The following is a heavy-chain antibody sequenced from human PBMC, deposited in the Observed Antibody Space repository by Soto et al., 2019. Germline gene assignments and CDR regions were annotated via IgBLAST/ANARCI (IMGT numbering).Heavy chain of an antibody. V-gene: IGHV4-4*07. Sequence: TLSLTCTVSGGSISSYYWSWIRQPAGKGLEWIGRIYTSGSTNYNPSLKSRVTMSVDTSKNQFSLKLSSVTAADTAVYYCARLVLFHSYGQTYYYYGMDVWGQGTTVTVSS. CDR3: ARLVLFHSYGQTYYYYGMDV. CDR1: GGSISSYY. CDR2: IYTSGST. D-gene: IGHD5-18*01. J-gene: IGHJ6*02.